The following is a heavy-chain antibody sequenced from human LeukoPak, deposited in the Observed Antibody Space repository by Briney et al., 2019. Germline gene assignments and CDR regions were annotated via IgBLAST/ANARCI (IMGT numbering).Heavy chain of an antibody. D-gene: IGHD6-13*01. CDR1: GGSFSGYY. CDR3: ARVGYSSSYSFDY. V-gene: IGHV4-34*01. CDR2: INHSGST. J-gene: IGHJ4*02. Sequence: SETLSLTCAVYGGSFSGYYWSWIRQPPGKGLEWIGEINHSGSTNYNPSLKSRVTISVDTSKNQFSLKLSSVTAADTAVYYCARVGYSSSYSFDYWGQGTWSPSPQ.